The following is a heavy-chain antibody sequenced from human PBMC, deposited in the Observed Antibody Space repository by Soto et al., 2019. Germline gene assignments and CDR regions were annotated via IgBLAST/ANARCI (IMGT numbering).Heavy chain of an antibody. Sequence: SAPLSLTCAVYCGSFSGYYWSWIRQHPWKGLEWIGEINHSGSTNYNPSLKSRVTISVDRSKNQFSLRLSSVTAADTAVYYCARATFFRKGYYDATDYYFFDYWGQGTLVTVS. J-gene: IGHJ4*02. D-gene: IGHD3-22*01. CDR1: CGSFSGYY. CDR2: INHSGST. V-gene: IGHV4-34*01. CDR3: ARATFFRKGYYDATDYYFFDY.